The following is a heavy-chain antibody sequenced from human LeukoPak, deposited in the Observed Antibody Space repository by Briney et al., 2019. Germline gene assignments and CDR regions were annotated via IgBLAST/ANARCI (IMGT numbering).Heavy chain of an antibody. CDR1: GFTFSSYA. CDR2: ISYDRSNK. V-gene: IGHV3-30*04. D-gene: IGHD2-15*01. Sequence: GGSLRLPCAASGFTFSSYAMHWVRQAPGKGLEWVAVISYDRSNKHYADSVKGRFTISRDNSKNTLYLQMNSLRAEDTAAYSCARGCGFCSGGSCLRFDYWGQGTLVTVSS. J-gene: IGHJ4*02. CDR3: ARGCGFCSGGSCLRFDY.